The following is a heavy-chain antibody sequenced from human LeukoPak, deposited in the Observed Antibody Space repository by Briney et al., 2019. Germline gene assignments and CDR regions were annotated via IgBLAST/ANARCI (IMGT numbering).Heavy chain of an antibody. CDR2: INHSGST. D-gene: IGHD4-17*01. CDR3: ARGVLGDYGGDYFDY. J-gene: IGHJ4*02. V-gene: IGHV4-34*01. Sequence: SETLSLTCAVYGGSFSGYYWSWIRQPPGKGLEWIGEINHSGSTNYNPSLKSRVTISVDTSKNQFSLKLSSVTAADTAVYYCARGVLGDYGGDYFDYWGQGTLVTVSS. CDR1: GGSFSGYY.